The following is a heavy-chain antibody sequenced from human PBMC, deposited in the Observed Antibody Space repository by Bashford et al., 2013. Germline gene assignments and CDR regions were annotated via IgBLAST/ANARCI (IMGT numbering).Heavy chain of an antibody. V-gene: IGHV5-51*01. J-gene: IGHJ5*02. CDR3: TKGPRIWSDGGEWFDP. Sequence: WVRQMPGKGLEWMGIIFPGDSDVRYSPSFQGQVTMSADKSLSTAYLQWSSLRDEDTAVYYCTKGPRIWSDGGEWFDPWGQGTLVTVSS. D-gene: IGHD4-23*01. CDR2: IFPGDSDV.